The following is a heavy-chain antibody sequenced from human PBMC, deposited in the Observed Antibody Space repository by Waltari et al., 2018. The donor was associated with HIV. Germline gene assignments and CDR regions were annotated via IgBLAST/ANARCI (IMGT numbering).Heavy chain of an antibody. Sequence: QVQLVQYGAAVKKPGASVKVSGKASGYTFTAYYMPWVRQAPGQGLEWMGWINPRSGGTQYAQKFQGRVTMTRDTSISTAFMELSRLRSDDTAVYYCARDPLHGVAVADIDYWGQGTLVTVSS. CDR1: GYTFTAYY. CDR2: INPRSGGT. J-gene: IGHJ4*02. V-gene: IGHV1-2*02. D-gene: IGHD6-19*01. CDR3: ARDPLHGVAVADIDY.